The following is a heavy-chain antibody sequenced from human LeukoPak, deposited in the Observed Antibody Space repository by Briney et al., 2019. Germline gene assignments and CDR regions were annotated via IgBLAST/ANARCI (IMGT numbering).Heavy chain of an antibody. J-gene: IGHJ5*02. V-gene: IGHV4-59*11. Sequence: PSETLSLTCTVSGGSIGSHYWSWIRQPPGKGLEWIGYIYNSGSTNYNPSLKSRVTISVDTSKNQFSLKLSSVTAADTAVYYCARGSLGYCRGGSCYSGFDPWGQGTLVIVSS. CDR2: IYNSGST. D-gene: IGHD2-15*01. CDR1: GGSIGSHY. CDR3: ARGSLGYCRGGSCYSGFDP.